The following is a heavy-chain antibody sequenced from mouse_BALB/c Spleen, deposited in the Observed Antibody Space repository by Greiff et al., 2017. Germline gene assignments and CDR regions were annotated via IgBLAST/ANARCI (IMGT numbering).Heavy chain of an antibody. V-gene: IGHV1-54*01. J-gene: IGHJ2*01. CDR1: GYAFTNYL. D-gene: IGHD1-1*01. Sequence: VQLQQSGAELVRPGTSVKVSCKASGYAFTNYLIEWVKQRPGQGLEWIGVINPGSGGTNYNEKFKGKATLTADKSSSTAYMQLSSLTSDDSAVYFCARGPYYGSSYFDYWGQGTALTVSS. CDR2: INPGSGGT. CDR3: ARGPYYGSSYFDY.